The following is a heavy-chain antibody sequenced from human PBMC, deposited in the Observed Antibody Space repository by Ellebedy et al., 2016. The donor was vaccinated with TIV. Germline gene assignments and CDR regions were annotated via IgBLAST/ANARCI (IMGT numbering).Heavy chain of an antibody. J-gene: IGHJ4*02. Sequence: AASVKVSCKVSGYTLTELSMHWVRQAPGKGIEWMGGFDPEDDETTYAQKFQGRVTMTEDTSTDTAYMDLSSLRSEDTAVYNRATVFDGYRGLDYWGQGTLVTVSS. CDR1: GYTLTELS. V-gene: IGHV1-24*01. CDR2: FDPEDDET. CDR3: ATVFDGYRGLDY. D-gene: IGHD5-24*01.